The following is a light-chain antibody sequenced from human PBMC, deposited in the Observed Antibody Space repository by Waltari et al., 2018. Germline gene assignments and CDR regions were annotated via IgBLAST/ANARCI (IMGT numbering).Light chain of an antibody. Sequence: EVLMTQSPATLSVSPGERATLSCRVSQSISRNLAWYQQKPGQAPRLLIYGASTRAPGIPARFSGSGSGTDFTLSISSLQSEDVAVYYCQQYNNWRTFGQGTKLEMK. CDR3: QQYNNWRT. J-gene: IGKJ2*01. CDR1: QSISRN. V-gene: IGKV3-15*01. CDR2: GAS.